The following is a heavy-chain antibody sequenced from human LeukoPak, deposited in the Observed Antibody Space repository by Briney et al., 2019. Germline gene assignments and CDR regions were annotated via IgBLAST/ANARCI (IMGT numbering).Heavy chain of an antibody. D-gene: IGHD4-17*01. J-gene: IGHJ4*02. V-gene: IGHV3-23*01. CDR1: GFTFSSYA. Sequence: GGSLRLSCAASGFTFSSYAMTWVRQAPGKGLQWGSAISGDAIYIYYLDSVKGRFTTSRDNSKNTLFLQMNSLTADDTAVYYCAKNYGTSRPFYDSWGQGIVVTVAS. CDR3: AKNYGTSRPFYDS. CDR2: ISGDAIYI.